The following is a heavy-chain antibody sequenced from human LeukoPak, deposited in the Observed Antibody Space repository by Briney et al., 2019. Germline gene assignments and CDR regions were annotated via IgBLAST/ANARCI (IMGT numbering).Heavy chain of an antibody. D-gene: IGHD1-1*01. V-gene: IGHV3-23*01. CDR2: TSGSGGST. CDR1: GFTFSSNY. Sequence: GGSLRLSCAASGFTFSSNYMSWVRQAPGKGLEWVSATSGSGGSTYYADSVKGRFTISRDNSKNTLYLQMNSLRAEDTAVYYCAKGGRMAADWIHISYYYYGMDVWGQGTTVTVSS. J-gene: IGHJ6*02. CDR3: AKGGRMAADWIHISYYYYGMDV.